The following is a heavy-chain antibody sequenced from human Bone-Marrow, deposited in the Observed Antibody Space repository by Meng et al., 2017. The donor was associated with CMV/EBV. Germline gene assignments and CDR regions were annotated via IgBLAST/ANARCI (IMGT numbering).Heavy chain of an antibody. V-gene: IGHV1-8*03. J-gene: IGHJ4*02. CDR3: ARGGGGLDH. D-gene: IGHD2-15*01. CDR1: GYTFTSYD. CDR2: MNPDSVNP. Sequence: ASVKVSCKASGYTFTSYDINWVRQAAGQGLEWMGWMNPDSVNPGYAQKFQGRVTITRSTSISTVYMELSSLRSEDTAVYYCARGGGGLDHWDQGTLVTVSS.